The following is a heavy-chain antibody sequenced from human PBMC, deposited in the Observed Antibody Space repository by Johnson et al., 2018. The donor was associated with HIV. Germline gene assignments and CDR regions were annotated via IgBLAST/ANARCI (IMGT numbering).Heavy chain of an antibody. D-gene: IGHD7-27*01. CDR2: ISGSGGST. CDR3: ARAIGNWDAFDI. Sequence: VQLVESGGGLVQPGGSLRLSCAASGFTFSSYAMSWVRQAPGKGLEWVSAISGSGGSTYYADSVQGRFTISSDNSKNTLYLQMNSLRAEDTAVYYCARAIGNWDAFDIWGQGTMVTVSS. J-gene: IGHJ3*02. V-gene: IGHV3-23*04. CDR1: GFTFSSYA.